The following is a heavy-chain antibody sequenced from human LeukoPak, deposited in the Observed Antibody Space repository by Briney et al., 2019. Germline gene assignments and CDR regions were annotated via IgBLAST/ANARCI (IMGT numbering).Heavy chain of an antibody. V-gene: IGHV3-23*01. CDR3: AKDPIGGVNWFDH. J-gene: IGHJ5*02. CDR1: GFTFSSYA. Sequence: GGSLRLSCAASGFTFSSYAMSWVRQAPGKGLEWVSAISGSGGSTYYADSVKGRFTISSDNSKNTLYLQMNSLRAEDTAVYYCAKDPIGGVNWFDHWGQGTLVTVSS. D-gene: IGHD3-10*01. CDR2: ISGSGGST.